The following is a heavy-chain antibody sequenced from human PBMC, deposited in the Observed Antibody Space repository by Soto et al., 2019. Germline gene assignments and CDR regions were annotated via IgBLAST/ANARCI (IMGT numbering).Heavy chain of an antibody. V-gene: IGHV4-34*01. D-gene: IGHD6-25*01. Sequence: SETLSLTCAVYGGSFSGYYWSWIRQPPGKGLEWIGEINHSGSTNYNPSLKSRVTISVDTSKNQFSLKLSSVTAADTAVYYCARGAAPSYYYYYGMDVWGQGTTVTVSS. CDR3: ARGAAPSYYYYYGMDV. CDR1: GGSFSGYY. J-gene: IGHJ6*02. CDR2: INHSGST.